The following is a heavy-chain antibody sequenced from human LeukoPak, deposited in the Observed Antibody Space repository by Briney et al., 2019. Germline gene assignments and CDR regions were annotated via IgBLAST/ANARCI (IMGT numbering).Heavy chain of an antibody. CDR3: GRGHMSTFFLPAYPP. CDR1: GFTFGNYW. D-gene: IGHD5/OR15-5a*01. J-gene: IGHJ5*02. CDR2: IKQDGSQK. Sequence: GGSLRLSCAASGFTFGNYWMTWVRRAPGKGLEWVAKIKQDGSQKSYVDSVAGRFTISRDNAKNSLYLQMNSLRAEDQAVYYWGRGHMSTFFLPAYPPWGQGPLVTFPS. V-gene: IGHV3-7*04.